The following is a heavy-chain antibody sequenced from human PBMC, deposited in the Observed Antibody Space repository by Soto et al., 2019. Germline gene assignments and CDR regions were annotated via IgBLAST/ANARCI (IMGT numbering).Heavy chain of an antibody. D-gene: IGHD2-15*01. CDR3: ARERSTSGDSCYDY. CDR1: GYRFTDYA. CDR2: INVGNSNK. V-gene: IGHV1-3*01. J-gene: IGHJ4*02. Sequence: QVQLVQSGAEVKKPGASAKVSCKASGYRFTDYAMHWVRQAPGQRLEWMGWINVGNSNKKYSQKLQGRVTITRDTSASTAYMELGSLTSEDTAVYYCARERSTSGDSCYDYWGQGTLVTVSS.